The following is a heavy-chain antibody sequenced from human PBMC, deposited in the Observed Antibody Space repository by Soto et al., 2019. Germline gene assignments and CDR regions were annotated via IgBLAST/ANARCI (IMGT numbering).Heavy chain of an antibody. V-gene: IGHV4-4*07. D-gene: IGHD6-13*01. J-gene: IGHJ4*02. CDR3: ARESRSALGTVEH. CDR1: GASISDYY. Sequence: KSSETLSLTCTVSGASISDYYWSWIRQPAEKGLECIGRIYASGNTNYNPSLKSRVTMSVDTSKNQFSLTLNSVTAADTAVYYCARESRSALGTVEHWGRGTLVTVSS. CDR2: IYASGNT.